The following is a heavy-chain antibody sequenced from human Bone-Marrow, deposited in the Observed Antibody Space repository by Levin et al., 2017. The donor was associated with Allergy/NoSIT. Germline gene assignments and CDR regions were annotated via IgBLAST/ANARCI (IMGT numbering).Heavy chain of an antibody. CDR1: GFTFSSYA. V-gene: IGHV3-23*01. Sequence: GESLKISCAASGFTFSSYAMSWVRQAPGKGLEWVSHISGNGAETDYADSVKGRFTISRDNSKNTVLLQMNSLRAEDTAVYYCAKVGWLAKDVKTATATSYYGMDVWGQGTTVTVSS. J-gene: IGHJ6*02. CDR2: ISGNGAET. CDR3: AKVGWLAKDVKTATATSYYGMDV. D-gene: IGHD5-18*01.